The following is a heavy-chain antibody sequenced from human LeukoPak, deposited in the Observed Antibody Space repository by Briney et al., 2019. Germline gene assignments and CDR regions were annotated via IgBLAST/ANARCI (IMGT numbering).Heavy chain of an antibody. V-gene: IGHV4-59*08. J-gene: IGHJ5*02. CDR2: IYYSGST. D-gene: IGHD3-10*01. Sequence: PSETLSLNCTVSGGSISSYYWSWIRQPPGKGLEWIGYIYYSGSTNYNPSLKSRVTISVDTSKNQFSLKLSSVTAADTAVYYCATYRRGRFGELRFDPWGQGTLVTVSS. CDR1: GGSISSYY. CDR3: ATYRRGRFGELRFDP.